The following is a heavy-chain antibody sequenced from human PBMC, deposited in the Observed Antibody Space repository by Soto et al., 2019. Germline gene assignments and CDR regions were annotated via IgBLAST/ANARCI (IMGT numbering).Heavy chain of an antibody. CDR3: AREGPGDYEGDGFDP. J-gene: IGHJ5*02. D-gene: IGHD4-17*01. CDR2: IIPIFGTA. CDR1: GGTFSSYA. V-gene: IGHV1-69*12. Sequence: QVQLVQSGAEVKKPGSSVKVSCKASGGTFSSYAISWVRQAPGQGLEWMGGIIPIFGTANYAQKFQGRVTLXXDXSXXTDYMERSSLRSEDRAVYYCAREGPGDYEGDGFDPWGQGTLVTVSS.